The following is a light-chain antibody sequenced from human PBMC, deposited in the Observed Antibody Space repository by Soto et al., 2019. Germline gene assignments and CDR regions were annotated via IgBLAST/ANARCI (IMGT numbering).Light chain of an antibody. CDR2: DAS. CDR1: QTVSRY. CDR3: QQTYNNLWT. Sequence: EIQLTKSPSAMSVSLGDTVTINCRASQTVSRYLDWYQQKSGPAPKRLIYDASTLHTGVPSRFSGRGSGTDFTLTINNLQLDDFAAYYCQQTYNNLWTFGQGTKVDIK. V-gene: IGKV1-39*01. J-gene: IGKJ1*01.